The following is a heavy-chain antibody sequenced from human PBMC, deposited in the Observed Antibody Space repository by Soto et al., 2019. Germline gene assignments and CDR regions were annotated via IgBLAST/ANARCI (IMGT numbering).Heavy chain of an antibody. CDR1: GFTYSSYW. CDR2: FNSDESST. D-gene: IGHD4-17*01. CDR3: ARGLHAYGNDSDFDY. Sequence: VQLVEYGGGLVQPGGSLRLSCAASGFTYSSYWMHRVRQAPGKGLVWVSRFNSDESSTSYSVSVKGRFTISRDKAKDTLYLQMNSLRAEATAVYYCARGLHAYGNDSDFDYGGKGTLVTVAS. J-gene: IGHJ4*02. V-gene: IGHV3-74*01.